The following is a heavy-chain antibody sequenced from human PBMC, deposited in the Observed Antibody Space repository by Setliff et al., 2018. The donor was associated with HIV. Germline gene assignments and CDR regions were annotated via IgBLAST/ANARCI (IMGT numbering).Heavy chain of an antibody. Sequence: SETLSLTCTVSGGSISSGFYYWNWIRQHPGKGLEWIGYIYYSGSTYYNPSLKSRVTISVDTSKNQFSLRLSSVTAADTAVYYCASTKVTPHGRYFQHWGQGTLVTVSS. D-gene: IGHD4-4*01. V-gene: IGHV4-31*03. J-gene: IGHJ1*01. CDR1: GGSISSGFYY. CDR2: IYYSGST. CDR3: ASTKVTPHGRYFQH.